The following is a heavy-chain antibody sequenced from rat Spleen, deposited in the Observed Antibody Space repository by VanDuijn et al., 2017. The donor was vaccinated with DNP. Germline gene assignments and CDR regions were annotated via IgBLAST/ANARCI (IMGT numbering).Heavy chain of an antibody. Sequence: QIQLQQSGAELAKPGSSVKISCKASGYTSTNDYIGWIKQTTGQGLEYIGYINVGSGGTNYNEKFKGRATLTVGKSTSTAFMQLSSLTPDDSAVYDCARGSDGVWRAYRGQGTLVSISS. CDR2: INVGSGGT. CDR3: ARGSDGVWRAY. CDR1: GYTSTNDY. D-gene: IGHD4-4*01. J-gene: IGHJ3*01. V-gene: IGHV1-43*01.